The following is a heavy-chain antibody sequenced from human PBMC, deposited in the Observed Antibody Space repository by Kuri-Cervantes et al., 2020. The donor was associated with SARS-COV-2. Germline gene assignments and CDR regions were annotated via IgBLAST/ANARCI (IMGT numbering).Heavy chain of an antibody. Sequence: GESLKISCAASGFTFSSYGMHWVRQAPGKGLEWVAVIWYDGSNKYYADSVKGRFTISRDNSKNTLYLQMNSLKAEDTAVYYCAKDIVLMVYAIKVMGYYYYGMDVWGQGTTVTVSS. D-gene: IGHD2-8*01. CDR2: IWYDGSNK. V-gene: IGHV3-30*02. J-gene: IGHJ6*02. CDR1: GFTFSSYG. CDR3: AKDIVLMVYAIKVMGYYYYGMDV.